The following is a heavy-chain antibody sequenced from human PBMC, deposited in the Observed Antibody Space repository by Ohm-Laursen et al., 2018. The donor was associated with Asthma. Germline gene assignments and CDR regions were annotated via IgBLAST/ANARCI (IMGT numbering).Heavy chain of an antibody. CDR3: AKGLRYDGYLYGLDV. Sequence: SGALSLTCSVSGASVGSGSSFWSWIRQPPGKGLEWIGYIYERGSTNYYPSLKGRVTISLDTSKNQFSLRLSSVTAADTAVYYCAKGLRYDGYLYGLDVWGHGTTVTVSS. V-gene: IGHV4-61*01. CDR1: GASVGSGSSF. CDR2: IYERGST. D-gene: IGHD5-24*01. J-gene: IGHJ6*02.